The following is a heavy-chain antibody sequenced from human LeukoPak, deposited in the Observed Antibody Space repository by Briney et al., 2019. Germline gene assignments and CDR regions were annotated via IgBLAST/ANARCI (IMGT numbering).Heavy chain of an antibody. CDR3: ARGRWFDP. CDR2: INHSGST. Sequence: SETLSLTCAVYGGSFSGYYWSWIRQPPGKGLEWIGEINHSGSTNYNPSLKSRVTVSVDTSKNQFSLKLSSVTAADTAVYYCARGRWFDPWGQGTLVTVSS. V-gene: IGHV4-34*01. J-gene: IGHJ5*02. CDR1: GGSFSGYY.